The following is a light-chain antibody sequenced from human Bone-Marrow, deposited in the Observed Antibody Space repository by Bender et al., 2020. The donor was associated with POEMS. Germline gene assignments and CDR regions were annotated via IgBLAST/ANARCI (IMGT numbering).Light chain of an antibody. V-gene: IGLV1-44*01. CDR2: SNN. Sequence: QPVLTQPPSASGTPGQSVTISCSGTSSNFGNNAANWYQHVPGTAPKLLIYSNNQRPSGVPDRFSASTSVASASLPISGLHSDDEADYYCSSWDDSLNGWVFGGGTKLTVL. CDR3: SSWDDSLNGWV. CDR1: SSNFGNNA. J-gene: IGLJ3*02.